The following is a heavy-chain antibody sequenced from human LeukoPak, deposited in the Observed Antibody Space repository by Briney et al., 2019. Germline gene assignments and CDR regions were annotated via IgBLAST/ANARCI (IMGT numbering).Heavy chain of an antibody. D-gene: IGHD3-22*01. CDR1: GFTFSSYG. CDR2: IRYDGSNK. CDR3: AKDQDYYDTSGYYYVGDFQH. J-gene: IGHJ1*01. V-gene: IGHV3-30*02. Sequence: GGSLRLSCAASGFTFSSYGMHWARQAPGKGLEWVAFIRYDGSNKYYADSVKGRFTISRDNSKNTLYLQMNSLRAEDTAVYYCAKDQDYYDTSGYYYVGDFQHWGQGTLVTVSS.